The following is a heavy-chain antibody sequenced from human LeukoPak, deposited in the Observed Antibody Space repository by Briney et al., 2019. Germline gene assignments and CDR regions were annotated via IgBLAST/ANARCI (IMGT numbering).Heavy chain of an antibody. CDR2: INSDGSST. Sequence: GGSLRLSCAASGFTFSSYWMHWVRQAPGKGLVWVSRINSDGSSTSYADSVKGRFTISRDNAKNTLYLQMNSLRAEDTAVYHCARGGYDPHRLYYYYGMGVWGKGTTVTVSS. CDR1: GFTFSSYW. CDR3: ARGGYDPHRLYYYYGMGV. D-gene: IGHD5-12*01. V-gene: IGHV3-74*01. J-gene: IGHJ6*04.